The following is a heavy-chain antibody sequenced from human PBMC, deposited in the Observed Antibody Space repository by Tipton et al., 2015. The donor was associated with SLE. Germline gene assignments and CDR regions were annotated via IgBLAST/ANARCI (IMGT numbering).Heavy chain of an antibody. CDR1: GFTVSSNY. CDR2: IYSGGST. J-gene: IGHJ3*02. CDR3: AGDGVLSGYAFDAFDI. D-gene: IGHD5-12*01. Sequence: SLRLSCAASGFTVSSNYMSWVRQAPGKGLEWVSVIYSGGSTYYADSVKGRFSISRDNSKNTLYLQMNSLRAEDTAVYYCAGDGVLSGYAFDAFDIWGQGTMVTVSS. V-gene: IGHV3-53*05.